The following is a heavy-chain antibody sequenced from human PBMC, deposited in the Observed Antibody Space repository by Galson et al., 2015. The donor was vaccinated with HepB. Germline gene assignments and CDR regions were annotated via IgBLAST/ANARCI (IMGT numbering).Heavy chain of an antibody. Sequence: SLRLSCAASGFNFTDYSMTWVRQAPGKGLEWVSYINSGGTTMYYADAVKGRFIISRDNAKNSLYLQMNLLRAEDTAVYYCAKVRSIAAAGPFDYWGQGTLVTVSS. D-gene: IGHD6-13*01. CDR3: AKVRSIAAAGPFDY. CDR2: INSGGTTM. J-gene: IGHJ4*02. V-gene: IGHV3-48*01. CDR1: GFNFTDYS.